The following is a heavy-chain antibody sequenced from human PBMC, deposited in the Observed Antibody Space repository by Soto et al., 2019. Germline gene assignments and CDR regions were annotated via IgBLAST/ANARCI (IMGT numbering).Heavy chain of an antibody. Sequence: PSETLSLTCTVSGGSISSYYWSWIRQPPGKGLEWIGYIYYSGSTNYNPSLKSRVTISVDTSKNQFSLKLSSVTAADTAVYYCARVLFGVVPSNYYYYMDVWGKGTTVTVSS. D-gene: IGHD3-3*01. J-gene: IGHJ6*03. V-gene: IGHV4-59*01. CDR2: IYYSGST. CDR1: GGSISSYY. CDR3: ARVLFGVVPSNYYYYMDV.